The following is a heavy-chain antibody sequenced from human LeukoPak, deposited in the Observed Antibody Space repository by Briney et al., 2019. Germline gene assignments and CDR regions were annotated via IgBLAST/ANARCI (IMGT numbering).Heavy chain of an antibody. CDR2: INHSGST. CDR3: ARGGDYYGSGSYDPFDY. D-gene: IGHD3-10*01. V-gene: IGHV4-34*01. J-gene: IGHJ4*02. CDR1: GGSFSGYY. Sequence: SETLSLTCAVYGGSFSGYYWSWIRQPPGKGLEWIGEINHSGSTNYNPSLKSRVTISVDTSKNQFSLKLSSVTAADTAVYYCARGGDYYGSGSYDPFDYWGQGTLVTVSS.